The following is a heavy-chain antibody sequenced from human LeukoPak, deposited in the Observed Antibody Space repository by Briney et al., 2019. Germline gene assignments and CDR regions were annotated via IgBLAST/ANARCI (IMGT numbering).Heavy chain of an antibody. CDR2: IYYSGST. CDR3: ARDRGIVGATGRDAFDI. D-gene: IGHD1-26*01. Sequence: SETLSPTCTVSGGSISSSSYYWGWIRQPPGKGLEWIGSIYYSGSTYYNPSLKSRVTISVDTSKNQFSLKLSSVTAADTAVYYCARDRGIVGATGRDAFDIWGQGTMVTVSS. CDR1: GGSISSSSYY. V-gene: IGHV4-39*07. J-gene: IGHJ3*02.